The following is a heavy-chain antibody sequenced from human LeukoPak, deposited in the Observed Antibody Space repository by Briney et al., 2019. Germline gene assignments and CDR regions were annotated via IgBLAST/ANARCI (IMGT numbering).Heavy chain of an antibody. CDR3: AKSDYYDSSGYYYGSDY. J-gene: IGHJ4*02. CDR1: GFTFSSYA. Sequence: GSLRLSCAASGFTFSSYAMTWVRQAPGKGLEWVSGISGSGGSTYYADSVKGRLTISRDNSKNTLYVQMNSLRAEDTAVYYCAKSDYYDSSGYYYGSDYWGQGTPVTVSS. CDR2: ISGSGGST. D-gene: IGHD3-22*01. V-gene: IGHV3-23*01.